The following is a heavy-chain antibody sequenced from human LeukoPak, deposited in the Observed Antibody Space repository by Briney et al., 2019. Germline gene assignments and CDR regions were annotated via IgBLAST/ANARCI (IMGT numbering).Heavy chain of an antibody. CDR1: GFTFSRYA. V-gene: IGHV3-23*01. CDR2: ISGSGGST. D-gene: IGHD2-15*01. J-gene: IGHJ4*02. Sequence: QTGGSLRLSCAASGFTFSRYAMSCVRQAPGKGLEWIPAISGSGGSTYYADSVKGRFTISRDNSKNTLYLQMNSLRAEDRAVYYCAVLGVVVVVDKPNLDYWGQGTLVTVSS. CDR3: AVLGVVVVVDKPNLDY.